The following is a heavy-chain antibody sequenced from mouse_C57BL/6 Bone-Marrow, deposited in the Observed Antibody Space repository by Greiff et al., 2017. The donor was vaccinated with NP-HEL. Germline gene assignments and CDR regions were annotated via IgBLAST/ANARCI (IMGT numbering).Heavy chain of an antibody. CDR2: IRSKSNNYAT. D-gene: IGHD2-1*01. J-gene: IGHJ3*01. CDR3: VSPLYFSWFAY. V-gene: IGHV10-1*01. Sequence: EVKLMESGGGLVQPKGSLKLSCAASGFSFTTYAMNWVRQAPGKGLEWVARIRSKSNNYATYYADSVKDRFTISRDDSESMLYLQMNNLKTEDTAMYDCVSPLYFSWFAYWGQGTLVTVSA. CDR1: GFSFTTYA.